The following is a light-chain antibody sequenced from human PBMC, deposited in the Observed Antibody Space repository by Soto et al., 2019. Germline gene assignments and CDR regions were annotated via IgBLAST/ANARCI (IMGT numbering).Light chain of an antibody. J-gene: IGKJ3*01. V-gene: IGKV3-20*01. Sequence: DIGLMKSPGSLSLSQGERATLPCRASQSVSSNYLAWYQQKPGQAPRLLIYGASSRATGIPDRFSGSGSGTDFTLTISRLEPEDFAVYYCQQYASSPPITFGPGTKVDI. CDR3: QQYASSPPIT. CDR1: QSVSSNY. CDR2: GAS.